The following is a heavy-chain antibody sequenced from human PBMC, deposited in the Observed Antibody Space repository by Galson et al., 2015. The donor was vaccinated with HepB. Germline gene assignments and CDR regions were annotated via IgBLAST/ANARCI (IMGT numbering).Heavy chain of an antibody. D-gene: IGHD6-13*01. CDR1: GFTFSSYA. CDR2: ISSNGGST. CDR3: VNSHRLRIAAAGTNLGFDY. Sequence: SLRLSCAASGFTFSSYAMHWVRQAPGKGLEYVSAISSNGGSTYYADSVKGRFTISRDNSKNTLYLQMSSLRAEDTAVYYCVNSHRLRIAAAGTNLGFDYWGQGTLVTVSS. J-gene: IGHJ4*02. V-gene: IGHV3-64D*06.